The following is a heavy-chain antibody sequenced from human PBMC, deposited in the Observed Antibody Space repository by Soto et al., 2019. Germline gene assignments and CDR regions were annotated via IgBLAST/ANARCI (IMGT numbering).Heavy chain of an antibody. CDR1: GFTFSSHD. CDR3: ARGGIEGVTWNWFDA. Sequence: EVQLVESGGGLVQPGGSLRLSCTASGFTFSSHDMHWVRQVPGKGLEWVSGIESDGDAKYLASVKGRFSISRENAKNYLHLQMNSLRVEDTAVYYCARGGIEGVTWNWFDAWGQGTLVTVSS. J-gene: IGHJ5*02. D-gene: IGHD3-16*01. CDR2: IESDGDA. V-gene: IGHV3-13*01.